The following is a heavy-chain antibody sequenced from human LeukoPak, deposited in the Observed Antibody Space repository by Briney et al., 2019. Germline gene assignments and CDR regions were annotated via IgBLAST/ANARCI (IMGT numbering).Heavy chain of an antibody. CDR3: ARAGTCSSTSCDGGIVY. J-gene: IGHJ4*02. D-gene: IGHD2-2*01. V-gene: IGHV3-21*06. CDR2: ISTTSTYI. Sequence: GGSLRLSCAASGFAFSNYNMKWVRQAPGKGLEWVSFISTTSTYIYYADSVKGRFTVSRDNSKNLLYLQMDSLRVEDTAVYYCARAGTCSSTSCDGGIVYWGQGTLVTVSS. CDR1: GFAFSNYN.